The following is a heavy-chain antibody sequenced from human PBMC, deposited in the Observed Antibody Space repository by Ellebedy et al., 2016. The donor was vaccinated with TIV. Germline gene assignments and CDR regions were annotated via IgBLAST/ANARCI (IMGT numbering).Heavy chain of an antibody. CDR1: GFTFSSYS. J-gene: IGHJ4*02. D-gene: IGHD4-11*01. CDR2: ISSSSSYI. Sequence: GESLKISCAASGFTFSSYSMNWVRQAPGKGLEWVSSISSSSSYIYYADSVKGRFTISRDNAKNSLYLQMNSLRAEDTAVYYCARGGYSTKEPFDYWGQGTLVTVSS. V-gene: IGHV3-21*01. CDR3: ARGGYSTKEPFDY.